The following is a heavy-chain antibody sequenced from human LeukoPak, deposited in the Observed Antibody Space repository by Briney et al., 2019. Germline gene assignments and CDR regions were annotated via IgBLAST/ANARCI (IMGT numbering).Heavy chain of an antibody. J-gene: IGHJ5*02. D-gene: IGHD3-10*01. CDR1: GGTFSSYA. Sequence: ASVKVSCKASGGTFSSYAISWVRQAPGQGLEWMGGIIPIFGTANYAQKFQGRVTITADKSTSKAYMELSSLRSEDTAVYYCARDRSKGVRGVGWFDPWGQGTLVTVSS. V-gene: IGHV1-69*06. CDR3: ARDRSKGVRGVGWFDP. CDR2: IIPIFGTA.